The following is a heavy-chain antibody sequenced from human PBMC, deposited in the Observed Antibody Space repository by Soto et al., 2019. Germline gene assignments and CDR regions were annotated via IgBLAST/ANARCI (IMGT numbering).Heavy chain of an antibody. D-gene: IGHD1-26*01. CDR2: MNPNSGNT. J-gene: IGHJ4*02. Sequence: ASVKVSCKASGYTFTSYDINWVRQATGQGLEWMGWMNPNSGNTGYAQKFQGRVTMTRNTSISTAYMELSSLRSEDTAVYYCARDQTTRWEARPPGDWGQRTPVTVS. CDR1: GYTFTSYD. V-gene: IGHV1-8*01. CDR3: ARDQTTRWEARPPGD.